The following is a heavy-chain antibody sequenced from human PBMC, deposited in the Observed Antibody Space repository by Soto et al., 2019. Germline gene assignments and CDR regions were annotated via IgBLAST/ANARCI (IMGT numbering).Heavy chain of an antibody. CDR1: GGSISGYY. Sequence: PSETLSLTCTVSGGSISGYYWSWVRRPPGKGLEWIGYIYYSGSTNYNPSLKSRVTISVDTSKNQFSLKLSSVTAADTAMYYCARSLTMVRGVGFDLWGRGTLVTVSS. CDR2: IYYSGST. D-gene: IGHD3-10*01. J-gene: IGHJ2*01. CDR3: ARSLTMVRGVGFDL. V-gene: IGHV4-59*01.